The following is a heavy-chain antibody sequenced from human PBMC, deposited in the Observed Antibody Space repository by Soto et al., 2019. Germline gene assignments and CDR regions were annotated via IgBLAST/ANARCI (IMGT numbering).Heavy chain of an antibody. Sequence: ASVKVSCKASGYSFTDYHIHWVRQAPGQGLEWLGRINPKSGGTSTAQKFQGRVTMTTDTSISTASMELTRLTSDDTAIYYCARGDSTDCSNGVCSFFYNHDMDVWGQGTTVTVSS. D-gene: IGHD2-8*01. J-gene: IGHJ6*02. V-gene: IGHV1-2*06. CDR1: GYSFTDYH. CDR3: ARGDSTDCSNGVCSFFYNHDMDV. CDR2: INPKSGGT.